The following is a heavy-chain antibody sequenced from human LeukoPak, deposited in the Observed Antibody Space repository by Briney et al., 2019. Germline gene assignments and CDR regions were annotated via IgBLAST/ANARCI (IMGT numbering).Heavy chain of an antibody. V-gene: IGHV3-23*01. CDR1: GFIFSNYA. CDR3: TTYSTGYKFDY. CDR2: ISGSGDTT. Sequence: GGSLRLSCATSGFIFSNYAVNWVRQAPGKGLEWVSIISGSGDTTYYADSVKGRFTISRDNSKNTLYLQMNSLKTEDTAVYYCTTYSTGYKFDYWGQGTLVTVSS. D-gene: IGHD2-8*02. J-gene: IGHJ4*02.